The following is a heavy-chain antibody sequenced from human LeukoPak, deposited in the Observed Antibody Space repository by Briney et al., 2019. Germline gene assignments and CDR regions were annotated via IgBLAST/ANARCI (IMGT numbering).Heavy chain of an antibody. V-gene: IGHV3-23*01. J-gene: IGHJ5*02. CDR2: IIGGAGGT. CDR1: GFSFSSHG. Sequence: GGSLRLSCAASGFSFSSHGMSWVRQAPGKGLEWVSGIIGGAGGTYYADSVKGRFTISRDNSKNTLYLQMNSLRAEDTAVYYCARGRIQLWLSWFDPWGQGTLVTVSS. D-gene: IGHD5-18*01. CDR3: ARGRIQLWLSWFDP.